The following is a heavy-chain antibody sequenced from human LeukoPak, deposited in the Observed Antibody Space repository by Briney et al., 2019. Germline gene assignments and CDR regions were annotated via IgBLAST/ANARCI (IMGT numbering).Heavy chain of an antibody. J-gene: IGHJ4*02. CDR1: GFTFDDYA. CDR3: ARVLLWFGESRYYFDY. D-gene: IGHD3-10*01. Sequence: PGRSLRLSCAASGFTFDDYAMHWVRQAPGKGLEWVSGISWNSGSIGYADSVKGRFTISRDNAKNSLYLQMNSLRAEDTAVYYCARVLLWFGESRYYFDYWGQGTLVTVSS. CDR2: ISWNSGSI. V-gene: IGHV3-9*01.